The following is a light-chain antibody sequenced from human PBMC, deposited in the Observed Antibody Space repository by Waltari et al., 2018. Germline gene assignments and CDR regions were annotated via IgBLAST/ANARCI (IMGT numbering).Light chain of an antibody. CDR3: QQSGGSPFT. J-gene: IGKJ3*01. CDR1: QSIPSNY. V-gene: IGKV3-20*01. Sequence: IVLTQSPGTLSLSPGERATLSCRASQSIPSNYLAWYQQRPGRAPRLLISIASSRATGIPDRFSGSGSGTDFTLTISRLEPEDFAVYYCQQSGGSPFTFGPGTTVDI. CDR2: IAS.